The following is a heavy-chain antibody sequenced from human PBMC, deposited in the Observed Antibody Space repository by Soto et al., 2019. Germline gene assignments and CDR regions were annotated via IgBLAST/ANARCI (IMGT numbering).Heavy chain of an antibody. V-gene: IGHV4-59*12. Sequence: SETLSLTCTVSGGSINSYSWTWIRQPPGKELEWIGYIYYSGSTYYNPSLKSRVTISVDTSKNQFSLKLSSVTAADTAVYYCARGGRRSPGMDVWGQGTAVTVSS. CDR1: GGSINSYS. CDR3: ARGGRRSPGMDV. J-gene: IGHJ6*02. CDR2: IYYSGST.